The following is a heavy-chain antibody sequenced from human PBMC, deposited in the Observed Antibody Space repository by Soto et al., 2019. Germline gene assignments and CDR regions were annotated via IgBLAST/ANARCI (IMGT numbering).Heavy chain of an antibody. V-gene: IGHV3-74*01. Sequence: EVQLVESGGGLVQPGGSLRLSCAASEFTFNNYWMHWVRQVPGKGLEWVSRINTDGSSTNYADSVMGRFTISRDNADNTVYLQVNSLRAEDTAVYYWARRIYLKYGLDVWGQGATCTVSS. D-gene: IGHD3-16*02. CDR2: INTDGSST. J-gene: IGHJ6*02. CDR1: EFTFNNYW. CDR3: ARRIYLKYGLDV.